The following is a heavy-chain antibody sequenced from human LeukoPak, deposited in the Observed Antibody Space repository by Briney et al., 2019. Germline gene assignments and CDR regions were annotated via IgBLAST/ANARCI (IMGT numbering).Heavy chain of an antibody. CDR1: GFTFSSYA. V-gene: IGHV3-23*01. CDR2: ISGSGGST. Sequence: GGSLRLSCAASGFTFSSYAMSWVRQAPGKGLEWVSAISGSGGSTYYADSVKGRFTISRDNSKNSLYVQMNSLRVEDTAVYYCAREGVGGFDIWGQGTMVTVSS. J-gene: IGHJ3*02. CDR3: AREGVGGFDI. D-gene: IGHD3-16*01.